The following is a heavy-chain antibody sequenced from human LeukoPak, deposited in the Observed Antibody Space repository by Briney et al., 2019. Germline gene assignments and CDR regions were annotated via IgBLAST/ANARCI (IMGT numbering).Heavy chain of an antibody. D-gene: IGHD3-22*01. CDR2: ITSSDSRA. Sequence: GGSLRLSCAASGFTFSNFGMNWVRQAPGKGLEWVSGITSSDSRAYYADSVKGRFTISRDNAKNSLYLQMNSLRAEDTAVYYCARDLDYYDSSGSDYWGQGTLVTVSS. J-gene: IGHJ4*02. CDR1: GFTFSNFG. CDR3: ARDLDYYDSSGSDY. V-gene: IGHV3-48*01.